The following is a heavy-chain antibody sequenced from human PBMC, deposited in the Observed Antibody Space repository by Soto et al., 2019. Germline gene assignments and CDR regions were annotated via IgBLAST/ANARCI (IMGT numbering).Heavy chain of an antibody. Sequence: GGSLRLSCAASGFTFDDYGMSWVRQAPGKGLEWVSGINWNGGSTGYADSVKGRFTISRDNAKNTLYLQMNSLRAEDTAVYYCARDMELDFDYWGQGTLVTVSS. J-gene: IGHJ4*02. CDR2: INWNGGST. CDR3: ARDMELDFDY. V-gene: IGHV3-20*04. D-gene: IGHD1-1*01. CDR1: GFTFDDYG.